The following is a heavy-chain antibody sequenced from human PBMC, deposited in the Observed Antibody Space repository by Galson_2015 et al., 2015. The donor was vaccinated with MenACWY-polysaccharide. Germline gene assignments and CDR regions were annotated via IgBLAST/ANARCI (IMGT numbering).Heavy chain of an antibody. D-gene: IGHD6-13*01. J-gene: IGHJ5*02. CDR1: GFTFNTHA. CDR2: IGGRGGSGAGT. Sequence: LSLSCAASGFTFNTHAMSWVRQAPGKGLEGVSGIGGRGGSGAGTYYADSVKGRFTISRDNSKNMLYLQMNSLRADDTAVYHCATGSSWYTWFDPWGQGTLVTVSS. CDR3: ATGSSWYTWFDP. V-gene: IGHV3-23*01.